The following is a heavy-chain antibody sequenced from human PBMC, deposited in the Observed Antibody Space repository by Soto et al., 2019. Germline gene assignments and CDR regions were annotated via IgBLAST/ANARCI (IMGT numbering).Heavy chain of an antibody. Sequence: EVQLVESGGGLVQPGGSLRLSCAASGFTFSSYWMHWVRQAPGKGLVWVSRINSDGSSTSYADSVKGRFTISRDNAKNTLYLQMNSLRAEDTAVYYCARERSPTTVVTNPDAFDIWGQGTMVTVSS. CDR2: INSDGSST. CDR3: ARERSPTTVVTNPDAFDI. D-gene: IGHD4-17*01. CDR1: GFTFSSYW. J-gene: IGHJ3*02. V-gene: IGHV3-74*01.